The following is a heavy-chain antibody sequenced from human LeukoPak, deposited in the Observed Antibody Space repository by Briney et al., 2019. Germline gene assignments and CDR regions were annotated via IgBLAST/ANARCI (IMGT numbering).Heavy chain of an antibody. CDR3: ARDLPGGYYDSSGSYPNWFDP. CDR1: GGSISGYY. D-gene: IGHD3-22*01. CDR2: IYTSGST. V-gene: IGHV4-4*07. J-gene: IGHJ5*02. Sequence: PSETLSHTCTVSGGSISGYYWSWIRQPAGKGLEYIGHIYTSGSTNYNPSLKSRVTMSVDTSKNQFSLKLSSVTAADTAVYYCARDLPGGYYDSSGSYPNWFDPWGQGTLVTVSS.